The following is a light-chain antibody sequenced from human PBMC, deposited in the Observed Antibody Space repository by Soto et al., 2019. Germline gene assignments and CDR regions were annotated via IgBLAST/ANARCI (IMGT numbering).Light chain of an antibody. CDR1: QSVGSY. V-gene: IGKV3-11*01. CDR2: DAS. CDR3: QQRFNWPRFT. J-gene: IGKJ2*01. Sequence: EIVLTQSPATLSLSPGERATLSCRASQSVGSYLAWYQQKPGQAPRLLIYDASNRATGIPARFSGGGSGTDFTLTISRLEPEDFAVYYCQQRFNWPRFTFGQGTKLEIK.